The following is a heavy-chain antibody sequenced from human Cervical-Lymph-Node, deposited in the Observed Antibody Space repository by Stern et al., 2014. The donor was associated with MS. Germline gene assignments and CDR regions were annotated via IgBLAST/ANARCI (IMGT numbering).Heavy chain of an antibody. V-gene: IGHV1-69*01. Sequence: QVQLVESGAEVKKPGSSVKVSSKASGGPLNVYAINWRRQAPGQGLEWMGGIIPIIGTANYAQTFQGRITITADESTRTSSMQLSSLRSDDTAVYYCARDGRHTNNFGLDVWGQGTTVTVSS. J-gene: IGHJ6*02. CDR2: IIPIIGTA. CDR1: GGPLNVYA. CDR3: ARDGRHTNNFGLDV.